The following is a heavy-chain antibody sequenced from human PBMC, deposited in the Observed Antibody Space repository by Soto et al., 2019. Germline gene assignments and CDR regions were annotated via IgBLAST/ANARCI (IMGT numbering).Heavy chain of an antibody. CDR2: ISSDGSTI. Sequence: GGSLRLSCAASGFTLSSYWMHWVRQAPGKGLVWVSRISSDGSTISYADSVKGRFTISRDNAKNTLYLQMNSLRAEDTAVYYCARDLVGVISPGPWGQGTLVTVSS. CDR3: ARDLVGVISPGP. J-gene: IGHJ5*02. CDR1: GFTLSSYW. V-gene: IGHV3-74*01. D-gene: IGHD3-10*01.